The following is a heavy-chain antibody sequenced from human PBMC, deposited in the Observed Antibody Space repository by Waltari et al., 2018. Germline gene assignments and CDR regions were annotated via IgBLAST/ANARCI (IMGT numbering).Heavy chain of an antibody. Sequence: QVQLVQSGSELKKPGASVKISCKASGYIFTSYAINWLRQAPGKGPELMGWITTKTGNPTYAQGFRGRFVFSLDTSVNTAYLEINSLKTKDTAIYYCAREVVPSRTIVVNWFDPWGQGTQVTVSS. J-gene: IGHJ5*02. D-gene: IGHD2-2*01. CDR3: AREVVPSRTIVVNWFDP. V-gene: IGHV7-4-1*02. CDR2: ITTKTGNP. CDR1: GYIFTSYA.